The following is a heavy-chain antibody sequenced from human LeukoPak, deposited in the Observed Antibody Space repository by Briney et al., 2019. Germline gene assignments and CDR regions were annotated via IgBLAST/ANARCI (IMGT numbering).Heavy chain of an antibody. CDR1: GFTFSSYS. D-gene: IGHD5-24*01. CDR2: ISSSSSTI. Sequence: GGSLRLSCAASGFTFSSYSMNWVRQAPGKGLEWVSYISSSSSTIYYADSVKGRFTISRDNAKNSLYLQMNSLRAEDTAVYYCARAGDGYNYAGAFDIWGQGTMVTVSS. V-gene: IGHV3-48*01. J-gene: IGHJ3*02. CDR3: ARAGDGYNYAGAFDI.